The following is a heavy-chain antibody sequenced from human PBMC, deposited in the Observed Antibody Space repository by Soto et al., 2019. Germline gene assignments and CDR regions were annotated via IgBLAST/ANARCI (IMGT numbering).Heavy chain of an antibody. CDR1: GFTFSSYA. CDR3: AKDTGEYYYYGMDV. J-gene: IGHJ6*02. D-gene: IGHD3-16*01. Sequence: GGSLRLSCAASGFTFSSYAMSWVRQAPGKGLEWVSAISGSGGSTYYADSVKGRFTISRDNSKNTLYLQMNSLRAEDTAVYYCAKDTGEYYYYGMDVWGQGTTVTAP. CDR2: ISGSGGST. V-gene: IGHV3-23*01.